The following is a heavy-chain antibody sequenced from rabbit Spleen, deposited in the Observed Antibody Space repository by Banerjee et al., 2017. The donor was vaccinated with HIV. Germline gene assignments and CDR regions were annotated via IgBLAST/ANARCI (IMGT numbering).Heavy chain of an antibody. CDR3: ARDLVGVIGWNFYL. V-gene: IGHV1S40*01. CDR2: IAGSSSGFT. D-gene: IGHD1-1*01. J-gene: IGHJ4*01. Sequence: QSLEESGGDLVKPGASLTLTCTASGFSFSSSDYMRWVRQAPGKGLEWISCIAGSSSGFTYSATWASGRFTISKTSSTTVTLQMTSLTVADTATYFCARDLVGVIGWNFYLWGPGTLVTVS. CDR1: GFSFSSSDY.